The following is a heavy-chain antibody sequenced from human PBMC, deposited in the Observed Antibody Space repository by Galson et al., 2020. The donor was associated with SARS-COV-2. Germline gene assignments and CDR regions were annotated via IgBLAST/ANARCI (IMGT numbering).Heavy chain of an antibody. D-gene: IGHD2-2*01. J-gene: IGHJ5*02. CDR3: ARPQNIVVNRKGWWFDP. CDR2: IYYSGST. V-gene: IGHV4-39*01. Sequence: ETSETLSLTCTVSGGSISSSSYYWGWIRQPPGKGLEWIGSIYYSGSTYYNPSLKSRVTISVDTSKNQFALKLSSVTAADTAVYYCARPQNIVVNRKGWWFDPWGQGTLVTVSS. CDR1: GGSISSSSYY.